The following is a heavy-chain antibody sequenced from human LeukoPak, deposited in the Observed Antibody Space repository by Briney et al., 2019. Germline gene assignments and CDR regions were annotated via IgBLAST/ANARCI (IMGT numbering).Heavy chain of an antibody. CDR2: ISAYNGNT. J-gene: IGHJ3*02. CDR1: GYTFTSYG. CDR3: ARAETYYYDSSDFADASDI. Sequence: ASVKVSCKASGYTFTSYGISWVRQAPGQGLEWMGWISAYNGNTNYAQKLQGRVTMTTDTSTSTAYMELRSLRSDDTAVYYCARAETYYYDSSDFADASDIWGQGTMVTVSS. D-gene: IGHD3-22*01. V-gene: IGHV1-18*01.